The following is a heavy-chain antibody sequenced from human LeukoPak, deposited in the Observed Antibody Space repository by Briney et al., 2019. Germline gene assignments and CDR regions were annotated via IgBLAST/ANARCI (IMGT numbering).Heavy chain of an antibody. J-gene: IGHJ4*02. CDR2: INHSGST. CDR3: ARGAVRLGYCSSTSCFHDY. V-gene: IGHV4-34*01. D-gene: IGHD2-2*01. Sequence: SETLSLTCAVYGGSFSGYYWSWIRQPPGKGLEWIGEINHSGSTNYNPSLKSRVTISVDTSKNQFSLKLSSVTAADTAVYYCARGAVRLGYCSSTSCFHDYWGQGTLVTVSS. CDR1: GGSFSGYY.